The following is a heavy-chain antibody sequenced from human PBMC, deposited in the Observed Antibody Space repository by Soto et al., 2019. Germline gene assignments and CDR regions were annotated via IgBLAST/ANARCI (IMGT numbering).Heavy chain of an antibody. CDR1: GDSVSSNSAA. V-gene: IGHV6-1*01. D-gene: IGHD2-15*01. Sequence: SQTLSLTCAISGDSVSSNSAAWNWIRQSQSRGLEWLGRTYYRSKWYNDYAVSVKSRITINPDTSNNQFSLQLNSVTPEDTAVYYCARVNCSGGSCYSGYYYYGMDVWGQGTTVTVSS. J-gene: IGHJ6*02. CDR2: TYYRSKWYN. CDR3: ARVNCSGGSCYSGYYYYGMDV.